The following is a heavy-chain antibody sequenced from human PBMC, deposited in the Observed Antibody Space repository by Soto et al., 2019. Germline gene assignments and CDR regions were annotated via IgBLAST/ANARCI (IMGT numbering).Heavy chain of an antibody. Sequence: EVQLVESGGDLVRPGGSLRLSCADSRFTFSGSWMDWVRQAPGKGLEWVANIKEDGSEKNYVDSVRGRFTISRDNAKNSLYLQMNSLRAEDTAVYYCARGARIWGQGTMVTVSP. CDR2: IKEDGSEK. CDR1: RFTFSGSW. CDR3: ARGARI. J-gene: IGHJ3*02. V-gene: IGHV3-7*01.